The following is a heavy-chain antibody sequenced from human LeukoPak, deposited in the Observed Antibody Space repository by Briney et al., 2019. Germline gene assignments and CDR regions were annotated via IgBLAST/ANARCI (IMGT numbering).Heavy chain of an antibody. J-gene: IGHJ3*01. CDR3: ARDFGPRLYAFDV. CDR1: GFTFSSYS. D-gene: IGHD3-16*01. Sequence: GGSLRLSCAASGFTFSSYSMNWVRQAPGKGLEWLAYISVSSRNVIDYADSVKGRFTISRDDAKNSLYLQMNSLRAEDTAVYFCARDFGPRLYAFDVWGQGTMITVSS. V-gene: IGHV3-48*04. CDR2: ISVSSRNVI.